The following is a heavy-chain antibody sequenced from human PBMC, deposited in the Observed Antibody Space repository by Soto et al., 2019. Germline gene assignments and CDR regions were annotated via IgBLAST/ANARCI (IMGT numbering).Heavy chain of an antibody. Sequence: PSQTLSLTCAISGDNVSSNNAAWNWIRQSPSRGLEWLGRTYYRSKWFKDYAVFVKSRIIINPDTSKNQFSLQLNSVTPEDTAVYYCARGYFGSSNPPAIIDHWGQGTLVTVSS. D-gene: IGHD3-10*01. CDR3: ARGYFGSSNPPAIIDH. CDR1: GDNVSSNNAA. CDR2: TYYRSKWFK. J-gene: IGHJ4*02. V-gene: IGHV6-1*01.